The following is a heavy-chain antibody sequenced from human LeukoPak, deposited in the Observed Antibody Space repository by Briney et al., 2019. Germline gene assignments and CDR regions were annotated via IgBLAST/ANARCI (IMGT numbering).Heavy chain of an antibody. D-gene: IGHD3-16*01. CDR2: TKEDGSDE. CDR3: VVGGAGGGYFPN. Sequence: GGSLRLSCVASEFSFSDSTMSWVRQAAGKGLEWVAKTKEDGSDEKYVDSVKGRFTISRDNAKNSLYLQMSSLRPEDTAVYFCVVGGAGGGYFPNWGQGSLVIVSS. J-gene: IGHJ1*01. V-gene: IGHV3-7*01. CDR1: EFSFSDST.